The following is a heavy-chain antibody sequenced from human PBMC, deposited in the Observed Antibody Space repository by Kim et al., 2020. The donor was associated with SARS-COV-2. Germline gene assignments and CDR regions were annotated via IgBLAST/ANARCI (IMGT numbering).Heavy chain of an antibody. Sequence: GGSLRLSCAASGFTFSSYWMHWVRQAPGKGLVWVSRINSDGSSTTYVDSVKGRFTISRDNAKNTLYLQMNSLRAEDTAVYYCARYDSGNYYYDYWGQGTLVTVSS. J-gene: IGHJ4*02. CDR3: ARYDSGNYYYDY. CDR1: GFTFSSYW. CDR2: INSDGSST. V-gene: IGHV3-74*01. D-gene: IGHD1-26*01.